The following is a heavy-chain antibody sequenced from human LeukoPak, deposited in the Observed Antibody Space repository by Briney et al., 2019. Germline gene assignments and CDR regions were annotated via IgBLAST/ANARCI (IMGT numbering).Heavy chain of an antibody. V-gene: IGHV3-30*18. D-gene: IGHD2-15*01. CDR2: ISYDGSNK. J-gene: IGHJ4*02. CDR3: AKCRFPGGSCTYYFDY. CDR1: GFTFSSYG. Sequence: PGGSLRLSCAASGFTFSSYGMHWVRQAPGKGLEWVAVISYDGSNKYYADSVKGRFTISRDNSKNTLYLQMNSLRAEDTAVYYCAKCRFPGGSCTYYFDYWGQGTLVTVSS.